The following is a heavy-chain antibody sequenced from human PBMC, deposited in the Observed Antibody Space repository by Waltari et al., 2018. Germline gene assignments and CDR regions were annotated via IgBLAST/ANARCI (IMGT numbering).Heavy chain of an antibody. CDR3: ARDLYYGSGIGYYFDY. CDR2: ISSSSSTI. V-gene: IGHV3-48*01. CDR1: GFTFSSYS. D-gene: IGHD3-10*01. Sequence: EVQLVESGGGLVQPGGSLRLSCAASGFTFSSYSMNWVRQAPGKGLEWVSYISSSSSTIYYVDSVKGRFTISRDNAKNSLYLQMNSLRAEDTAVYYCARDLYYGSGIGYYFDYWGQGTLVTVSS. J-gene: IGHJ4*02.